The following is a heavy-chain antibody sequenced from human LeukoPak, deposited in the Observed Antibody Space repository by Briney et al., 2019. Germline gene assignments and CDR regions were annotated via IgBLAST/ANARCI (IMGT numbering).Heavy chain of an antibody. V-gene: IGHV3-23*01. J-gene: IGHJ3*02. Sequence: PGGSLRLSXAASGFTFDNYAMTWVRQAPGSALEWVASISHTGYNTFYADSVKGRFAISKDNSRNTLFLQMNSLRAEDTAVYYCAKVGVVIIPWGAFDIWGQGTMVTVSS. D-gene: IGHD3-3*01. CDR3: AKVGVVIIPWGAFDI. CDR2: ISHTGYNT. CDR1: GFTFDNYA.